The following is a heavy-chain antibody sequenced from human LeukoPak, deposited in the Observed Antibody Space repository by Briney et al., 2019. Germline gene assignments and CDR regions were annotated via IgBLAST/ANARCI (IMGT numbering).Heavy chain of an antibody. CDR1: GFTFSSYG. Sequence: GGSLRLSCAASGFTFSSYGMHWVRQAPGKGLEWVAVISYDGSNKYYADSVKGRFTISRDNSKNTLYLQMNSLRAEDTAVYYCAKHIATVTTEGDYWGQGTLVTVSS. J-gene: IGHJ4*02. CDR3: AKHIATVTTEGDY. D-gene: IGHD4-11*01. CDR2: ISYDGSNK. V-gene: IGHV3-30*18.